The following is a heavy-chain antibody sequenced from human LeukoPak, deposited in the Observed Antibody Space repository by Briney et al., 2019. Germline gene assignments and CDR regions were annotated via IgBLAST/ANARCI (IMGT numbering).Heavy chain of an antibody. Sequence: ASVKVSCKASGYTFTSYGISWVRQAPGQGLEWMGRIIPILDIANYAQKFQGRVTITADKSTSTAYMELSSLRSEDTAVYYCARVEAAVSYYFDYWGQGTLVTVSS. CDR1: GYTFTSYG. CDR3: ARVEAAVSYYFDY. CDR2: IIPILDIA. J-gene: IGHJ4*02. V-gene: IGHV1-69*04. D-gene: IGHD6-13*01.